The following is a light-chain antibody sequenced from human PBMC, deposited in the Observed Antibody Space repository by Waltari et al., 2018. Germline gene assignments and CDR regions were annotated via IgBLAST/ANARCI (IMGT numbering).Light chain of an antibody. CDR3: QQYGGSLPYT. Sequence: EIVLTQSPGTLSLSPGERATLPCRASQSVDNTYLAWYQKKPGQAPRLLIFAASSRATGIPDRFSGGGSGTDFTLTISRLEPEDFAVYYCQQYGGSLPYTFGQGTKLEIK. J-gene: IGKJ2*01. V-gene: IGKV3-20*01. CDR2: AAS. CDR1: QSVDNTY.